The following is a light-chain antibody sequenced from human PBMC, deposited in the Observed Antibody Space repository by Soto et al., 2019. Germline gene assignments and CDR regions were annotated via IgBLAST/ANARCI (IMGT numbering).Light chain of an antibody. Sequence: ENALRQSPATVSLSPGERATLSCRASQSVSSYLAWYQQKPGQAPRLLIYDASNRATGIPARFSGSGSGTDFTLTISSLEPEDSAVYYCQQARTFGQGTKVEIK. CDR3: QQART. CDR1: QSVSSY. CDR2: DAS. V-gene: IGKV3-11*01. J-gene: IGKJ1*01.